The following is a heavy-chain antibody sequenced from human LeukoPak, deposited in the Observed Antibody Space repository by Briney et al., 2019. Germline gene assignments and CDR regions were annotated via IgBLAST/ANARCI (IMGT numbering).Heavy chain of an antibody. J-gene: IGHJ3*02. V-gene: IGHV1-18*01. CDR2: ISAYNGNT. CDR1: GYTFTSYG. D-gene: IGHD3-22*01. CDR3: ARDSRGYYDSSGLGVNDAFDI. Sequence: ASVKVSCKASGYTFTSYGISWVRQAPGQGLEWMGWISAYNGNTNYAQKLQGRVTMTTDTSTSTAYMELRSLRSDDTAVYYCARDSRGYYDSSGLGVNDAFDIWGQGTMVTVSS.